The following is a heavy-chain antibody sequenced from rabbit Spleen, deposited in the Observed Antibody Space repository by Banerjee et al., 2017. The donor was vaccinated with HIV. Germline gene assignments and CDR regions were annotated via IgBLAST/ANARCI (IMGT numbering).Heavy chain of an antibody. V-gene: IGHV1S40*01. Sequence: QSLEESGGDLVKPGASLTLTCTASGFSFSYYYYMCWVRQAPGKGLEWIACIYLGSSGSTDYASWVNGRFTISKTSSTTVTLQLNSLTAADTATYFCARAGGYFDDNYSVFGLWGPGTLVTVS. D-gene: IGHD1-1*01. CDR2: IYLGSSGST. J-gene: IGHJ4*01. CDR3: ARAGGYFDDNYSVFGL. CDR1: GFSFSYYYY.